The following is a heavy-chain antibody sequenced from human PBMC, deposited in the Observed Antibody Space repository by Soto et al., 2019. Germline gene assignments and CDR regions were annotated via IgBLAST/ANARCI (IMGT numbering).Heavy chain of an antibody. CDR3: TTAFVTMIVVVTDDAFDI. CDR2: IKSKTDGGTT. D-gene: IGHD3-22*01. Sequence: EVQLVESGGGLVKPGGSLRLSCAASGFTFSNAWMSWVRQAPGKGLEWVGRIKSKTDGGTTDYAAPVKGRFTISRDDSKNTLYLQMNSRKTEDTAVYYCTTAFVTMIVVVTDDAFDIWGQGTMVPVSS. CDR1: GFTFSNAW. J-gene: IGHJ3*02. V-gene: IGHV3-15*01.